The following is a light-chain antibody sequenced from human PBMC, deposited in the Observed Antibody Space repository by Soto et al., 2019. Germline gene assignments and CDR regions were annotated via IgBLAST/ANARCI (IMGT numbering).Light chain of an antibody. V-gene: IGLV2-11*01. Sequence: QSVLAQPRSVSGSPGQSVTLSCTGTSGDVGGYDFVSWYQQYPGKAPKLIIFDVTERTSGVPDRFSGSKSGNSASLTISGLQAEDEADYYCSSYAGSYILGVFGGGTKVTVL. J-gene: IGLJ3*02. CDR2: DVT. CDR1: SGDVGGYDF. CDR3: SSYAGSYILGV.